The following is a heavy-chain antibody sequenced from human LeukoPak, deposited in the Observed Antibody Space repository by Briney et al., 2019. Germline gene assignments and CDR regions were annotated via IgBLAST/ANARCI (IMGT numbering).Heavy chain of an antibody. D-gene: IGHD1-14*01. J-gene: IGHJ4*01. Sequence: PSETLSLTCTVSGGSLSSYDGSWVRQPPGKGLEWMGYIYYGVSTNYNPSLKRRVTISVATTNNHSSLKLSSVTAADTAVYYSANYPYNPNYLDYRGHGTPVT. V-gene: IGHV4-59*01. CDR1: GGSLSSYD. CDR2: IYYGVST. CDR3: ANYPYNPNYLDY.